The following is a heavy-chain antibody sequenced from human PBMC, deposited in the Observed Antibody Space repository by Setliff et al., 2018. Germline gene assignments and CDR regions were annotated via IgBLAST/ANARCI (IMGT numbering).Heavy chain of an antibody. Sequence: SETLSLTCTVSGGSISSGGYYWSWIRQPPGKGLEWTAEIHHSGSTNFHPSLKSRVAISVDPSKNQFYLNLRSVTAADTAVYFCARGTKTMVINYWYFDVWGRGTPVTVSS. CDR3: ARGTKTMVINYWYFDV. CDR2: IHHSGST. CDR1: GGSISSGGYY. J-gene: IGHJ2*01. V-gene: IGHV4-39*07. D-gene: IGHD4-17*01.